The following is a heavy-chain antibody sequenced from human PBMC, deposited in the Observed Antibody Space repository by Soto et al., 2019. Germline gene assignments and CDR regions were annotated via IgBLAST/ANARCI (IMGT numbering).Heavy chain of an antibody. CDR1: GDSFTNYW. Sequence: LGESLKISCKGSGDSFTNYWIAWVRQMPGKGLEWMGIIYPGDSDTRYSPSFQGQVTMSADKSISTAYLQWSSLKASDTAMYYCARRQNDAFDIWGQGTMVTVSS. CDR3: ARRQNDAFDI. V-gene: IGHV5-51*01. CDR2: IYPGDSDT. J-gene: IGHJ3*02.